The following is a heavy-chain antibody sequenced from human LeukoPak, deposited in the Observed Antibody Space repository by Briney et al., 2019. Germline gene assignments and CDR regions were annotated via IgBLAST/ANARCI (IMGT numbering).Heavy chain of an antibody. J-gene: IGHJ4*02. Sequence: SETLSLTCTVSGGSISSGGYYWSWIRQPPGKGLEWIGFIYYSGSTYYNPSLKSRVTISVDTSKNQSSLKLSSVTAADTAVYYCARMTTVTQPPRDWGQGTLVTVSS. V-gene: IGHV4-30-4*01. CDR3: ARMTTVTQPPRD. CDR2: IYYSGST. D-gene: IGHD4-17*01. CDR1: GGSISSGGYY.